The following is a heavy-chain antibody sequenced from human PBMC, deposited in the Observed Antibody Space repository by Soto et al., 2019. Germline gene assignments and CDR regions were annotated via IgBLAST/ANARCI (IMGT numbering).Heavy chain of an antibody. CDR3: ATTRMLLTLSYYYHGMDV. Sequence: EVQLVESGGGLVQPGGSLRLSCAASGFTVSTNYMTWVRQAPGKGLEWVSVMFYGGSTYYAASVKGRFTISRDDSENTLYLQMNSLRAEVTAFYYSATTRMLLTLSYYYHGMDVSGQGTTVTVSS. J-gene: IGHJ6*02. CDR1: GFTVSTNY. V-gene: IGHV3-66*01. D-gene: IGHD2-15*01. CDR2: MFYGGST.